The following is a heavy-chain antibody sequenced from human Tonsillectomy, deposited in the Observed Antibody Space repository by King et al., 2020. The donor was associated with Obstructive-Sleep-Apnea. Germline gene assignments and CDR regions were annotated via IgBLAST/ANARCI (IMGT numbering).Heavy chain of an antibody. CDR1: GVSVNSGGSF. D-gene: IGHD3-9*01. CDR3: VRDLDSAGAFDH. J-gene: IGHJ4*02. CDR2: CYYTGST. V-gene: IGHV4-61*08. Sequence: VQLQESGPGLVKPSETLSLTCSVSGVSVNSGGSFCIWIRQPPGKGLDWIGYCYYTGSTNTNPSLDKRVYLSMDRSKNQFSLHLRSVTAADTAIYYCVRDLDSAGAFDHWGQGTLVTVSS.